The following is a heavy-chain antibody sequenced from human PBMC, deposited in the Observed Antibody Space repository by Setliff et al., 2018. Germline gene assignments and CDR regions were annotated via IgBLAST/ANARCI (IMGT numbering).Heavy chain of an antibody. J-gene: IGHJ6*02. Sequence: SVKVSCKVSGDTFRSYALTWVRQAPGQGLEWMGGVIPMSTTPRYAQKFQGRITITADESTRTVYMELTSLRSEDTAVYYCARDENCSGGTCHIYYHHGMDVWGQGTTVTVSS. D-gene: IGHD2-15*01. CDR2: VIPMSTTP. CDR1: GDTFRSYA. V-gene: IGHV1-69*13. CDR3: ARDENCSGGTCHIYYHHGMDV.